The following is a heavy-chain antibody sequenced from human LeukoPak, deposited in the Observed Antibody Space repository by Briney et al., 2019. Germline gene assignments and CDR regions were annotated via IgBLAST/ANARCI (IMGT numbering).Heavy chain of an antibody. CDR2: ISTYNGNT. CDR1: GYTFTTYG. Sequence: ASVKVSCKASGYTFTTYGIXWLRXAPGQXLEWMGWISTYNGNTNYAQKLQGRVTMTTDTSTSTAYMELRSLRSDDTAVYYCARTCSTTSCYVIYWGQGTLVTVSS. J-gene: IGHJ4*02. V-gene: IGHV1-18*01. D-gene: IGHD2-2*01. CDR3: ARTCSTTSCYVIY.